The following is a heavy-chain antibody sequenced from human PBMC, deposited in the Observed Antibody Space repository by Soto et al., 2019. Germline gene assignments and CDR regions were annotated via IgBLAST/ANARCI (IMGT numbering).Heavy chain of an antibody. V-gene: IGHV3-64*02. CDR1: GFTFSSYA. D-gene: IGHD3-3*01. CDR3: ARTYHDFWSGYPQGYFDY. CDR2: ISSNGGTT. Sequence: GGSLRLSCAASGFTFSSYAMHWVRQAPGKGLEYISGISSNGGTTFYADSVKGRFTISRDNSKNTLYLRMGSLRAEDMAVYYCARTYHDFWSGYPQGYFDYWGQGTPVTVSS. J-gene: IGHJ4*02.